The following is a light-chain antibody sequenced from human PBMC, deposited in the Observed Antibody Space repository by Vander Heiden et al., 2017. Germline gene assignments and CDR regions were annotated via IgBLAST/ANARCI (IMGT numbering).Light chain of an antibody. Sequence: QAGLTQLPSVSKGLRQTATLTCTGNSNNVGNQGAAWLQQHQGHPPKLLSYRNNNRPSGISERLSASRSGNTASLTITGLQPEDEADYYCSAWDSSLSAWVFGGGTKLTVL. V-gene: IGLV10-54*01. J-gene: IGLJ3*02. CDR2: RNN. CDR1: SNNVGNQG. CDR3: SAWDSSLSAWV.